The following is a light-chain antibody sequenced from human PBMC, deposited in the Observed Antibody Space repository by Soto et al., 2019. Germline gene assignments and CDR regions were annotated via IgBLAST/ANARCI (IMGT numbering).Light chain of an antibody. V-gene: IGKV4-1*01. Sequence: DIVMTQSPDSLAVSLGETATINCKSSQIVLSSSNNRDYLAWYQQKPGQPPQLLIYGASARVSGVPDRFIGSGSGTDFTLTISSLQAEEVAVYYGQQYYSIPITFGQGTRLEIK. CDR1: QIVLSSSNNRDY. CDR3: QQYYSIPIT. J-gene: IGKJ5*01. CDR2: GAS.